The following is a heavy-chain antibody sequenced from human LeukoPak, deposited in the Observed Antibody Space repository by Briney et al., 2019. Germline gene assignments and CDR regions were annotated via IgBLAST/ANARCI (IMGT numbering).Heavy chain of an antibody. CDR1: GFTFSSYG. J-gene: IGHJ4*02. V-gene: IGHV3-30*18. CDR2: ISYDGSNK. Sequence: PGGSLRLSCAASGFTFSSYGMHWVRQAPGKGLEWVAVISYDGSNKYYADSVKGRFTISRDNSKNTLYLQMNSLRAEDTAVYYCAKDSGKVGSSLDYWGQGTLVTVSS. CDR3: AKDSGKVGSSLDY. D-gene: IGHD6-13*01.